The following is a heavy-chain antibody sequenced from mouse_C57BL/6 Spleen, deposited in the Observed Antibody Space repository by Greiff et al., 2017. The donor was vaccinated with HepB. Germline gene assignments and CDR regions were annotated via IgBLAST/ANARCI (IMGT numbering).Heavy chain of an antibody. V-gene: IGHV5-17*01. J-gene: IGHJ2*01. Sequence: EVKLVESGGGLVKPGGSLKLSCAASGFTFSDYGMHWVRQAPEKGLEWVAYISSGSSTIYYADTVKGRFTISRDNAKNTLFLQMTSLRSEDTAMYYCAPYYRKNSYYFDYWGQGTTLTVSA. CDR1: GFTFSDYG. CDR2: ISSGSSTI. CDR3: APYYRKNSYYFDY. D-gene: IGHD2-14*01.